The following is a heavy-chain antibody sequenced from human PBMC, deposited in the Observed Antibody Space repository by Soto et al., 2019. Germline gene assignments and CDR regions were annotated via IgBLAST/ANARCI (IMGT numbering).Heavy chain of an antibody. Sequence: PSETLSLTCAASGGSISSGGYSWSWIRQPPGKGLEWIGYIYHSGSTYYNPSLKSRVTISVDRSKNQFSLKLSSVTAADTAVYYCARGRYDYVWGSYRTHYNWFDPWGQGTLVTVSS. V-gene: IGHV4-30-2*01. CDR1: GGSISSGGYS. CDR2: IYHSGST. D-gene: IGHD3-16*02. CDR3: ARGRYDYVWGSYRTHYNWFDP. J-gene: IGHJ5*02.